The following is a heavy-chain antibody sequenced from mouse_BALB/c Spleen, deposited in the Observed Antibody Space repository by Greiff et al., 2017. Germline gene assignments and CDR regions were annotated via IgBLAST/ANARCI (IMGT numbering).Heavy chain of an antibody. CDR2: ISSGGSYT. Sequence: EVKLVESGGGLVKPGGSLKLSCAASGFTFSSYTMSWVRQTPEKRLEWVATISSGGSYTYYPDSVKGRFTISRDNAKNTLYLQMSSLKSEDTAMYYCTRVGVKYGNLYAMDYWGQGTSVTVSS. J-gene: IGHJ4*01. V-gene: IGHV5-6-4*01. CDR1: GFTFSSYT. CDR3: TRVGVKYGNLYAMDY. D-gene: IGHD2-10*02.